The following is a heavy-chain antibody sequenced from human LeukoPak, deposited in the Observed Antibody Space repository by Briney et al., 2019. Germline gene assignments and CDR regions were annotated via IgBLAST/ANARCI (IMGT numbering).Heavy chain of an antibody. CDR3: ARARAPHYYGSGSVPDY. V-gene: IGHV3-11*01. J-gene: IGHJ4*02. D-gene: IGHD3-10*01. CDR2: ISSSGSTI. Sequence: GGSLRLSCAASGFTVSSNYMSWVRQAPGKGLEWVSYISSSGSTIYYADSVKGRFTISRDNAKNSLYLQMNSLRAEDTAVYYCARARAPHYYGSGSVPDYWGQGTLVTVSS. CDR1: GFTVSSNY.